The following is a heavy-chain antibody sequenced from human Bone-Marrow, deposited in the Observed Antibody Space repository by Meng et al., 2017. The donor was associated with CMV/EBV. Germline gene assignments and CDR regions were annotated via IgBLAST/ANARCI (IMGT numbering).Heavy chain of an antibody. CDR2: IYYSGNT. Sequence: SETLSLTCTVSGGSISSPSYYWGWIRQPPGKGLEWIGRIYYSGNTYYSPSLKSRVTMSVDTSRNQFSLQLNSVTPEDTAVYYCARDIWGSRRNYGMDVWGQGTTVTVSS. D-gene: IGHD7-27*01. CDR1: GGSISSPSYY. CDR3: ARDIWGSRRNYGMDV. V-gene: IGHV4-39*07. J-gene: IGHJ6*02.